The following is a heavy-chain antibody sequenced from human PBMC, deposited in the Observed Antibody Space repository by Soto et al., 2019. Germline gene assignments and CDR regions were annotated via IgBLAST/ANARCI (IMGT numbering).Heavy chain of an antibody. CDR3: TTDRGIVVVVAADAFDI. V-gene: IGHV3-15*01. J-gene: IGHJ3*02. D-gene: IGHD2-15*01. Sequence: GGSLRLSCAASGFTFSNAWMSWVRQAPGKGLEWVGRIKSKTDGGTTDYAAPVKGRFTNSRDDSKNTLYLQMNSLKTEDTAVYYCTTDRGIVVVVAADAFDIWGQGTMVTVSS. CDR2: IKSKTDGGTT. CDR1: GFTFSNAW.